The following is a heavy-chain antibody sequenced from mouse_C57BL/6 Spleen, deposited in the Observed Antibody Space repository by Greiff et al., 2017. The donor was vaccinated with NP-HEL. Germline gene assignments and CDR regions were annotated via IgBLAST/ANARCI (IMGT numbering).Heavy chain of an antibody. J-gene: IGHJ2*01. CDR1: GFTFSSYA. CDR2: ISDGGSYT. Sequence: EVQRVESGGGLVKPGGSLKLSCAASGFTFSSYAMSWVRQTPEKRLEWVATISDGGSYTYYPDNVKGRFTISRDNAKNNLYLQMSHLKSEDTAMYYCARDGYYFDYWGQGTTLTVSS. CDR3: ARDGYYFDY. D-gene: IGHD2-2*01. V-gene: IGHV5-4*01.